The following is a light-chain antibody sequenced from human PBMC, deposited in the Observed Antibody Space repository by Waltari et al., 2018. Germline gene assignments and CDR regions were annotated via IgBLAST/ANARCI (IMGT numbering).Light chain of an antibody. V-gene: IGLV1-44*01. CDR1: SSNIGINT. CDR2: NNS. CDR3: AAWDYTLNAYV. Sequence: QSVLTQPPSASGTPGQRVTISCSGRSSNIGINTVHWYHHLPGTAPKLCIFNNSRRPSGVPDRFAGSRSGTSAALAISGLQSGDEADYYCAAWDYTLNAYVFGTGTKVTVL. J-gene: IGLJ1*01.